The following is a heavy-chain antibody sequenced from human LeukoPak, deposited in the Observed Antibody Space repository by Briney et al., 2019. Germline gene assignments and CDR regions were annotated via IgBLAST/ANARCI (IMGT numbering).Heavy chain of an antibody. CDR1: GGSISSSSYY. CDR3: ARGSWYYYDSSGYYFDY. CDR2: IYYSVST. J-gene: IGHJ4*02. V-gene: IGHV4-39*01. Sequence: SETLSLTCTVSGGSISSSSYYWGWIRQPPGKGLEWIGSIYYSVSTYYNPSLKSRVTISVDTSKNQFSLKLSSVTAADTAVYYCARGSWYYYDSSGYYFDYWGQGTLVTVSS. D-gene: IGHD3-22*01.